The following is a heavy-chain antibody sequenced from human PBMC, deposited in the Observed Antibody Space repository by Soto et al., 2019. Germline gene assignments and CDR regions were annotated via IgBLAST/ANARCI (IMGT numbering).Heavy chain of an antibody. Sequence: TLSLTCSVSGGSISSDDYYCTCIRQPPGGGLEWIGYIYYTGRTSSTPSLESRVTISIDTSKNQFSLKLSSVSAADTAVYYCAREGSSSPEYFDFWGPGTLVTVSS. CDR3: AREGSSSPEYFDF. CDR2: IYYTGRT. J-gene: IGHJ4*02. D-gene: IGHD2-15*01. V-gene: IGHV4-30-4*01. CDR1: GGSISSDDYY.